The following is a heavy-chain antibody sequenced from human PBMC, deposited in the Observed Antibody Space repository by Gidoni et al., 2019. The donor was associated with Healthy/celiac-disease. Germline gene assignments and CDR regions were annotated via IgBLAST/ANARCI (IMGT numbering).Heavy chain of an antibody. CDR1: AYSISSGYY. CDR2: IYHWGST. Sequence: QVQLQESGPGLVKPSETLSLTCTVSAYSISSGYYWGWLRQPPGKALEWIGSIYHWGSTSYNPSLKSRVTIAVDTSKNQFSLKRSSVTAADTAVYYCARELSCSGGSCCAGVDYWGQGTLVTVSS. D-gene: IGHD2-15*01. V-gene: IGHV4-38-2*02. J-gene: IGHJ4*02. CDR3: ARELSCSGGSCCAGVDY.